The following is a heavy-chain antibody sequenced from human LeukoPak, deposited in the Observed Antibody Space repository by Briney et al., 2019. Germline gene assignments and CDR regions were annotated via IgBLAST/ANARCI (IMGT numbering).Heavy chain of an antibody. CDR1: GFIFSSYG. Sequence: PGGTLRLSCAASGFIFSSYGMHWVRRAPGKGLGRVATIWNDGGTKYYAHSVKGRLTISRENSKNTLYLKMSSLRAEDTAVYYCARAAGAGSDAFAFWGQGTMVTVSS. CDR3: ARAAGAGSDAFAF. CDR2: IWNDGGTK. V-gene: IGHV3-33*01. J-gene: IGHJ3*01. D-gene: IGHD6-13*01.